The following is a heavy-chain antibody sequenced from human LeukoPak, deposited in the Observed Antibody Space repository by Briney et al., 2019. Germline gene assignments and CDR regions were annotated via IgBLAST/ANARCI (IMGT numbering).Heavy chain of an antibody. J-gene: IGHJ4*02. CDR2: IYYSGST. D-gene: IGHD3-9*01. CDR1: GGSIISYY. CDR3: ARGELRYFDWLSLGPFDY. Sequence: PSETLSLTCTVSGGSIISYYWSWLRQPPGKGLEWIGYIYYSGSTNYNPSLKSRVTISVDTSKNQFSLKLSSVTAADTAVYYCARGELRYFDWLSLGPFDYWGQGTLVTVSS. V-gene: IGHV4-59*01.